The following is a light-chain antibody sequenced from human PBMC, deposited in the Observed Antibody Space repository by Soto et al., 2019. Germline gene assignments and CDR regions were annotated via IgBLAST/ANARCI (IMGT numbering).Light chain of an antibody. CDR1: SSDVGGYNY. CDR2: DVS. V-gene: IGLV2-11*01. Sequence: QSALTQPRSVSGSPGQSVTISCTGTSSDVGGYNYVSWYQQHPGKAPKLMIYDVSKRPSGVPDRFSGSKSGNTASLTISGLQAEDEADYYCNSYTGSGIVFGTGTKVTVL. J-gene: IGLJ1*01. CDR3: NSYTGSGIV.